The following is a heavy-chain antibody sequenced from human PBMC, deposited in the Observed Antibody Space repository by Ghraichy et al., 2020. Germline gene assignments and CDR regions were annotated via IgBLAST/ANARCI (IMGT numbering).Heavy chain of an antibody. CDR2: IYIRGTT. V-gene: IGHV4-4*07. CDR1: GGSISGYY. CDR3: ARSGAFDI. Sequence: SETLSLTCTVSGGSISGYYGDWIRQPAGQGLEWIGRIYIRGTTKYNPSLKSRVTMSVDTSKDQFSLKLSSVTAADTAVYYCARSGAFDIWGQGTMVTVSS. J-gene: IGHJ3*02.